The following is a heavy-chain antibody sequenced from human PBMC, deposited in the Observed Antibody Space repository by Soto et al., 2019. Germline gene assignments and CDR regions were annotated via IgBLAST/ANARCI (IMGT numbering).Heavy chain of an antibody. V-gene: IGHV1-18*01. Sequence: QVKLVQSGTEVKKPGASIKVSCKASGYSFATSGMSWVQQAPGQGLEWMGWISAYNGNTNYDQNLQDRVTMATDTSTNTAYFEVRNLRSDDTAVYYCARAGQYYDASGYANRGQGTLVTFSS. J-gene: IGHJ4*02. CDR2: ISAYNGNT. D-gene: IGHD3-22*01. CDR1: GYSFATSG. CDR3: ARAGQYYDASGYAN.